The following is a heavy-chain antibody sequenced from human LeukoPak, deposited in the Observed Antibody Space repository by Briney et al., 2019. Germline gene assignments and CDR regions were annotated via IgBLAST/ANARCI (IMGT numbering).Heavy chain of an antibody. CDR3: ARDPVGTTVDY. J-gene: IGHJ4*02. CDR1: GFTFSTYS. CDR2: ISSGSTYI. D-gene: IGHD4-17*01. V-gene: IGHV3-21*01. Sequence: KPGGSLRLFCAASGFTFSTYSMNWVRQAPGKGLEWVSCISSGSTYIYYADSVKGRFTISRDNAKNSLYLQMNSLRADDTAVYYCARDPVGTTVDYWGQGTLVTVSS.